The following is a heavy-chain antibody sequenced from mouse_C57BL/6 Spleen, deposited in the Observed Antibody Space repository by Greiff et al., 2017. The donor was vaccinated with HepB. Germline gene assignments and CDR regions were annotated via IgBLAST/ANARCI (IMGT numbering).Heavy chain of an antibody. CDR2: IDPETGGT. J-gene: IGHJ4*01. Sequence: QVQLQQSGAELVRPGASVTLSCKASGYTFTDYEMHWVKQTPVHGLEWIGAIDPETGGTAYNQKFKGKAILTADKSASTAYMEPRSLTSEDSAVYYCTRGTTVVDYAMDYWGQGTSVTVSS. CDR1: GYTFTDYE. D-gene: IGHD1-1*01. CDR3: TRGTTVVDYAMDY. V-gene: IGHV1-15*01.